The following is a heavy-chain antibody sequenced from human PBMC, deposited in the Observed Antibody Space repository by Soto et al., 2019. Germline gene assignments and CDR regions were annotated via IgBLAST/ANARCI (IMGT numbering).Heavy chain of an antibody. Sequence: SETLSLTCTVSGGSISSYYWSWIRQPPGKGLEWIGYIYYSGSTNYNPSLKSRVTISVDTSKNQFSLKLSSVTAADTAVYYCARGKRDDDFWSGYYPEPVYYGLDVWGQGTTVTVSS. D-gene: IGHD3-3*01. J-gene: IGHJ6*02. V-gene: IGHV4-59*01. CDR1: GGSISSYY. CDR3: ARGKRDDDFWSGYYPEPVYYGLDV. CDR2: IYYSGST.